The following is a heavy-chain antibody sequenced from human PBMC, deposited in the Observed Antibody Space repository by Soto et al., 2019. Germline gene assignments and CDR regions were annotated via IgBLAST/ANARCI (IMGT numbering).Heavy chain of an antibody. CDR1: SYAFTSYG. V-gene: IGHV1-18*01. Sequence: SVKVSCKASSYAFTSYGISWVRQAPGQGLEWMGWISAYNGNTNYAQKLQGRVTMTTDTSTSTAYMELRSLRSDDTAVYYCARDASVESRFDYWGQGTLVTVSS. CDR3: ARDASVESRFDY. J-gene: IGHJ4*02. CDR2: ISAYNGNT. D-gene: IGHD2-15*01.